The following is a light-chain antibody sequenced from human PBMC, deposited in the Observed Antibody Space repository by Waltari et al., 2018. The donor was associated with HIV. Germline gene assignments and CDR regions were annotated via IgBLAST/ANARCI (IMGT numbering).Light chain of an antibody. CDR1: QSVDTSY. J-gene: IGKJ1*01. Sequence: SLSPGEGATLSCRASQSVDTSYLTWYQQRPGQAPRLLIYATSSRATGIPDRFSGSGSGTDFTLTISGLEPEDFAVYYCQQYAVSPRTFGPGTKV. CDR2: ATS. V-gene: IGKV3-20*01. CDR3: QQYAVSPRT.